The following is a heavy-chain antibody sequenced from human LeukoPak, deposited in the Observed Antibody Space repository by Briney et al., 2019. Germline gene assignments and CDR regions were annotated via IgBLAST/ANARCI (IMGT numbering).Heavy chain of an antibody. J-gene: IGHJ2*01. Sequence: SETLSLTCSVSDGSISSDSFLWSWIRQPPGKGLEWIGYIYYTGSTTYNPSLKSRVTISVDTSKNQFSLKLRSVTAADTAVYYCARDYGDIPPDWYYDLWGRGTLVTVSS. D-gene: IGHD4-17*01. CDR1: DGSISSDSFL. V-gene: IGHV4-61*01. CDR2: IYYTGST. CDR3: ARDYGDIPPDWYYDL.